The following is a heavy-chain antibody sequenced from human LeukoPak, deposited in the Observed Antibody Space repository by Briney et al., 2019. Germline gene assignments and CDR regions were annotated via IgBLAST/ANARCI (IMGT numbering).Heavy chain of an antibody. CDR2: ISYDGSNK. Sequence: GGSLRLSCAASGFTFSSLGMHWVRQAPGKGLEWVAVISYDGSNKYYADSVKGRFTISRDNSKNTLYLQMNSLRAEDTAVYYCAKGRSSSLYLDYWGQGTLVTVSS. D-gene: IGHD6-13*01. CDR1: GFTFSSLG. V-gene: IGHV3-30*18. CDR3: AKGRSSSLYLDY. J-gene: IGHJ4*02.